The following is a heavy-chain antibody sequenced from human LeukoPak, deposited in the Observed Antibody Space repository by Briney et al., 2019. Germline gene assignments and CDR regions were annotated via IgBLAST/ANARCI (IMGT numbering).Heavy chain of an antibody. J-gene: IGHJ4*02. CDR1: GLTFSNAW. CDR3: TTSRCLGY. V-gene: IGHV3-15*01. Sequence: SGGSLRLSCAASGLTFSNAWMRWVRQAPGKGLEWVGRIKSKTDGGTTDHAAPVKGRFTISRDDSKDTPYLQMNSLKTEDKAVYYCTTSRCLGYWGQGTLVTVSS. D-gene: IGHD2-15*01. CDR2: IKSKTDGGTT.